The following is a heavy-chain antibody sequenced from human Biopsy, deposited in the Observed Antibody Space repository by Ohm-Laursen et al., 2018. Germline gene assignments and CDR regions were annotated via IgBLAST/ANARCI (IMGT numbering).Heavy chain of an antibody. Sequence: ASVKASCKVSGYTFTGSHVHWVRQAPGQGLEWMGWINAKTGDTNYAQKFQGRVTMTRDTSISTAYVDLSSLRSDDTAVYYWTRGGYYYDSLAYYYWFDPWGQGTLVTVSS. V-gene: IGHV1-2*02. CDR2: INAKTGDT. D-gene: IGHD3-22*01. J-gene: IGHJ5*02. CDR1: GYTFTGSH. CDR3: TRGGYYYDSLAYYYWFDP.